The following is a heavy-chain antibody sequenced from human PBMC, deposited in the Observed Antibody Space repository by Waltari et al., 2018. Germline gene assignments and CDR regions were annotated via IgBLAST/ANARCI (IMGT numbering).Heavy chain of an antibody. CDR2: INQSGTP. CDR3: ARGRRYDFWSAGFDP. V-gene: IGHV4-34*01. CDR1: GGSFSGYY. D-gene: IGHD3-3*01. J-gene: IGHJ5*02. Sequence: QVQLQQWGAGLLKPSETLSLTCAVYGGSFSGYYWSWIRQPPGKGLEWIGEINQSGTPTHTPSLKSRVTISVDTSKNQFSLKLSSVTAADTAVYYCARGRRYDFWSAGFDPWGQGTLVTVSS.